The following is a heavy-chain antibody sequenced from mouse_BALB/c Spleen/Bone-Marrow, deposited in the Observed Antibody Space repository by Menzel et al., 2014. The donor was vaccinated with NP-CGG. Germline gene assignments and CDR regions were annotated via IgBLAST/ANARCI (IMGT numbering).Heavy chain of an antibody. J-gene: IGHJ2*01. Sequence: VQLKDSGAELVKPGASVRLSCTASGFNIKDTYMHWVKQRPDQGLEWIGRIDPANGNAKHDPKFQGKAAITADTSSNTTYLQFSSLTSEDTAVYYCAVYFYFDYWGQGTTLTVSS. CDR2: IDPANGNA. CDR1: GFNIKDTY. V-gene: IGHV14-3*02. D-gene: IGHD2-3*01. CDR3: AVYFYFDY.